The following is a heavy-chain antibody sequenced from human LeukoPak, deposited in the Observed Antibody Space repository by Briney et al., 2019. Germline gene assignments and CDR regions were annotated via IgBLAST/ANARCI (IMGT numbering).Heavy chain of an antibody. D-gene: IGHD3-3*01. J-gene: IGHJ4*02. CDR3: ASAYASYDFWSGYENFDF. CDR1: GFSFSDYY. CDR2: IRQDGGEK. V-gene: IGHV3-7*01. Sequence: GGSLRLSCVASGFSFSDYYISWIRQAPGKGLEWVASIRQDGGEKKYVDSVKGRFTISRDLAQNSLFLQMNSLRAEDTAVYYCASAYASYDFWSGYENFDFWGQGTLVTVSS.